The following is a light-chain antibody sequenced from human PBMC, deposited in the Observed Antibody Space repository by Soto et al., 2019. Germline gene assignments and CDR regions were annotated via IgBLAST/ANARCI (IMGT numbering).Light chain of an antibody. J-gene: IGKJ5*01. CDR3: KQYCSSPLVT. CDR2: GAS. V-gene: IGKV3-20*01. Sequence: EIVLTQSPGTLSLSPGERATLSCRASQSVSSSYLAWYQQKPGQAPRLLIYGASSRATGIPDRFSGSGSGTDFTLTIIRLEPEDFAFYYCKQYCSSPLVTCGQVTRLKI. CDR1: QSVSSSY.